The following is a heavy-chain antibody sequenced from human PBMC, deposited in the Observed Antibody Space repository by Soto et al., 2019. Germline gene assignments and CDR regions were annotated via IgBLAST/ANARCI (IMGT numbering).Heavy chain of an antibody. V-gene: IGHV3-23*01. CDR2: ISGSPSHI. CDR3: AKDRGNSGWGSILEI. CDR1: GFSLNRFA. J-gene: IGHJ4*02. D-gene: IGHD6-19*01. Sequence: WGTLRLPCSVSGFSLNRFAMTSVRQCQRWGLGWLAGISGSPSHIDYADSLRGRFTISRDNSKNTVYLEMNSLGVEDTATYYCAKDRGNSGWGSILEIWGQGALVTVST.